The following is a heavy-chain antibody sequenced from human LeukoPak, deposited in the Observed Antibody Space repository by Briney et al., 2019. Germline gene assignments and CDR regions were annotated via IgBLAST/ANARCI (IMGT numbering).Heavy chain of an antibody. D-gene: IGHD5-12*01. CDR3: ARGIVATIAIDY. CDR2: IVVGSGNT. CDR1: GFTFTSSA. J-gene: IGHJ4*02. Sequence: ASVKVSCKASGFTFTSSAMQWVRQARGQRLEWIGWIVVGSGNTNYAQKFQERVTITRDMSTSTAYMELSSLRSEDTAVYYCARGIVATIAIDYWGQGTLVTVSS. V-gene: IGHV1-58*02.